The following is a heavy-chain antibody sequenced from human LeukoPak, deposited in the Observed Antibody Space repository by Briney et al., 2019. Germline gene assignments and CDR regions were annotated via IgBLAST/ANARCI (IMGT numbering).Heavy chain of an antibody. V-gene: IGHV3-33*06. CDR2: IWYDGSYT. CDR1: GFTFSSYG. CDR3: AKPTSGDGSFLIDY. J-gene: IGHJ4*02. Sequence: GGSLRLSCAASGFTFSSYGMHWVGQAPGKGLEWVAVIWYDGSYTYYAESVKGRFTISRDNSRNTLYLQMSSLRAEDTAVYYCAKPTSGDGSFLIDYWGQGTLVTVSS. D-gene: IGHD1-26*01.